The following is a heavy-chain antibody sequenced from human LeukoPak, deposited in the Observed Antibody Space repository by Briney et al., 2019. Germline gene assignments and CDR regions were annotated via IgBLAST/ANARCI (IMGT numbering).Heavy chain of an antibody. CDR2: IIPIFGTA. V-gene: IGHV1-69*05. Sequence: SVKVSCKASGGTFSSYAISWVRQAPGQGREWMGRIIPIFGTANYAQKFQGRVTITTDESTSTAYMELSSLRSEDTAVYYCARTGNGEYFQHWGQGTLVTVSS. CDR1: GGTFSSYA. D-gene: IGHD1-14*01. J-gene: IGHJ1*01. CDR3: ARTGNGEYFQH.